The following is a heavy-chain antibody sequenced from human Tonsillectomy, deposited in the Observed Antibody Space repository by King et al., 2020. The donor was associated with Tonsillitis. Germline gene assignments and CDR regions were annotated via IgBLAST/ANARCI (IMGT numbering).Heavy chain of an antibody. D-gene: IGHD5-18*01. V-gene: IGHV3-11*01. CDR3: ARDLGYSYGYSSYFDY. Sequence: VQLVESGGGLVKPGGSLRLSCAASGFTFRDYYMSWLRQAPGKGLEWVSYISSSGYTIYYADSVKGRFTISRDNTNNSLYLQMNSLRAEDTAVYYCARDLGYSYGYSSYFDYWGQGTLVTVSS. CDR2: ISSSGYTI. CDR1: GFTFRDYY. J-gene: IGHJ4*02.